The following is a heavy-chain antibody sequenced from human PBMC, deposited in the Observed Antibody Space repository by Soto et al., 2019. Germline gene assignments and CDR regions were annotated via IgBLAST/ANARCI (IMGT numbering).Heavy chain of an antibody. V-gene: IGHV1-69*01. CDR1: GGTYSSYA. Sequence: SVKVSCKASGGTYSSYAIKWVRQAPVQGLEWMGWLIPIFGTANYAQKFQGRVTITADESTSTAYMELSSLRSEDTAVYYCARGSLCNFWSGDYSSFDYCGRGTLVTVSS. CDR3: ARGSLCNFWSGDYSSFDY. D-gene: IGHD3-3*01. CDR2: LIPIFGTA. J-gene: IGHJ4*02.